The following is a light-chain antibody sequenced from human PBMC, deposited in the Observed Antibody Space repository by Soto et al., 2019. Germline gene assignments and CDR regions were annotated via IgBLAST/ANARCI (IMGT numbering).Light chain of an antibody. CDR2: EVS. V-gene: IGLV2-14*01. J-gene: IGLJ1*01. CDR3: SSYTTTDTLRV. CDR1: TTDVGYYNY. Sequence: QSALTQPASVSGYPGQSITISCTGTTTDVGYYNYVSWYQQHPGKAHKLMIYEVSNRPSGVSTLFSGSKSAFTDYLTISGLPAEDEADYYCSSYTTTDTLRVFGTGTKLTVL.